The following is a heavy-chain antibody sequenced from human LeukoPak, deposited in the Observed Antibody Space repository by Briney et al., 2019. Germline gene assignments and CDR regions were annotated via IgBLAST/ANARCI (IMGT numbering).Heavy chain of an antibody. CDR3: ARLTKNDSGSFRFGKKKRGYMDV. V-gene: IGHV4-34*01. J-gene: IGHJ6*03. Sequence: SETLSLTCTVYGGSFSGYYWSWIRQPPGKGLEWIGEINHSGSTNYNPSLKSRVTISVDTSKNQFSLKLSSVTAADTAVYYCARLTKNDSGSFRFGKKKRGYMDVWGKGTTVTISS. D-gene: IGHD3-10*01. CDR1: GGSFSGYY. CDR2: INHSGST.